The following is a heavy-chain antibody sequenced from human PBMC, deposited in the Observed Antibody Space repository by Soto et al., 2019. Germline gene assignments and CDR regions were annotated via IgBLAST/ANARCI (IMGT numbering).Heavy chain of an antibody. CDR3: AVRQPYYYDSSGRLIDY. V-gene: IGHV4-30-2*01. Sequence: SETLSLTCAVSGGSISSGGYSWSWIRQPPGKGLEWIGYIYHSGSTNYNPSLKSRVTISVDTSKNQFSLKLSSVTAADTAVYYCAVRQPYYYDSSGRLIDYWGQGTLVTVSS. J-gene: IGHJ4*02. CDR2: IYHSGST. D-gene: IGHD3-22*01. CDR1: GGSISSGGYS.